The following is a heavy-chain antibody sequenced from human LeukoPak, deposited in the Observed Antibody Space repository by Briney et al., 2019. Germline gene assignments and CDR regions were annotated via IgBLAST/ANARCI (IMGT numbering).Heavy chain of an antibody. CDR3: ARDARQSPPFSFDY. CDR2: IYYSGSA. Sequence: PSETLSLTCTVSGGSISSGDYYWSWIRQPPGKGLEWIGYIYYSGSAYYNPSLKSRVTISVDTSKNQFSLKLSSVTAAYTAVYYCARDARQSPPFSFDYWGQGTLVTVSS. V-gene: IGHV4-30-4*01. CDR1: GGSISSGDYY. J-gene: IGHJ4*02.